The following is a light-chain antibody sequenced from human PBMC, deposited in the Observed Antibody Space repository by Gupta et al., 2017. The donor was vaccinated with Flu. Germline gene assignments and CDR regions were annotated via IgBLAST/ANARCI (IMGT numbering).Light chain of an antibody. CDR3: QQYVSASSLT. J-gene: IGKJ5*01. CDR2: DAS. Sequence: EIVLTQSPGTLSLSPGETATLSCRASQSITKFLVWYQQKPGQSPRLLIYDASTRSAGLPDRFSGSGFETDFTLTISRLEPEDFAVYYCQQYVSASSLTFGQGTRLEIK. V-gene: IGKV3-20*01. CDR1: QSITKF.